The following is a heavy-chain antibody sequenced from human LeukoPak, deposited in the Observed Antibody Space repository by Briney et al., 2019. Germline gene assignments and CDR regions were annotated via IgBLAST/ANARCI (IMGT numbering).Heavy chain of an antibody. D-gene: IGHD3-3*01. CDR1: RFTFSSYC. CDR3: ARAKGIFDPFDY. Sequence: GGSLRLSCAASRFTFSSYCMHWVRQAPGKGLVWVSRINTDGSSTSYADPVKGRFTISRDNAKNTLYLQMNSLRAEDTAVYYCARAKGIFDPFDYWGQGTLVTVSS. V-gene: IGHV3-74*01. CDR2: INTDGSST. J-gene: IGHJ4*02.